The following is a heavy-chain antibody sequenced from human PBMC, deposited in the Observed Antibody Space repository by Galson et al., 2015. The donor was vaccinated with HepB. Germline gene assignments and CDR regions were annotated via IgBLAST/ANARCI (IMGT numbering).Heavy chain of an antibody. V-gene: IGHV4-34*01. CDR1: GGSFSGYY. Sequence: SETLSLTCAVYGGSFSGYYWSWIRQPPGKGLEWIGEINHSGSTNYNPSLKSRVTISVDTSKNQFSLKLSSVTAADTAVYYCARGSSGKIKALGYWGQGTLVTVSS. D-gene: IGHD1-14*01. CDR2: INHSGST. J-gene: IGHJ4*02. CDR3: ARGSSGKIKALGY.